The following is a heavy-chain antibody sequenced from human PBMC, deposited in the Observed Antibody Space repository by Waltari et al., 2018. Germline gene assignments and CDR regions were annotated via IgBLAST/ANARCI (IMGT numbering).Heavy chain of an antibody. CDR2: INPYSGGR. J-gene: IGHJ6*02. Sequence: QVQLVQSGAEVKPPGASVKVSCKASGYRFTDYYIHWVRQAPGQGLEWMGWINPYSGGRNFAQKFQARVTMTRDTATKTAFMALNSLKSADTAVYYCVGGGGTNYGVNLRGVDVWGQGTTVTVSS. CDR3: VGGGGTNYGVNLRGVDV. D-gene: IGHD4-17*01. CDR1: GYRFTDYY. V-gene: IGHV1-2*02.